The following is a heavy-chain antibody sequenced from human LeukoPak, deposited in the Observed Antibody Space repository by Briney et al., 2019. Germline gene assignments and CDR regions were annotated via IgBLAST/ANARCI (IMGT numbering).Heavy chain of an antibody. J-gene: IGHJ4*02. Sequence: PSETLSLTCTVSGGSISSGGYYWSWIRQHPGKRLEWIGYIHYSGSTYYNSSLKSRVTMSVDTSKSQFSLKLSSVTAADTAVYYCARDEGYYFDYWGQGTLVTVSS. CDR2: IHYSGST. CDR1: GGSISSGGYY. V-gene: IGHV4-31*03. CDR3: ARDEGYYFDY.